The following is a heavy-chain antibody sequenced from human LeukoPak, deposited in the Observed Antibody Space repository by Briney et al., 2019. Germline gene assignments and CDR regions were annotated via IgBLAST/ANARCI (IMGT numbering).Heavy chain of an antibody. CDR2: IYHSGST. J-gene: IGHJ6*02. Sequence: PSETLSLTCAVSGGSISSGGYSWSWIRQPPGKGLEWIGYIYHSGSTNYNPSLKSRVTISVDTSKNQFSLKLSSVTAADTAVYYCARKGRDCSSTSCHPRMDVWGQGTTVTVSS. V-gene: IGHV4-30-2*01. CDR3: ARKGRDCSSTSCHPRMDV. D-gene: IGHD2-2*01. CDR1: GGSISSGGYS.